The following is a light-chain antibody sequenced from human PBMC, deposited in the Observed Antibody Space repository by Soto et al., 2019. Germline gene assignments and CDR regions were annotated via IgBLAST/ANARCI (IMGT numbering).Light chain of an antibody. CDR3: QQYKNWPL. V-gene: IGKV3-15*01. CDR1: QSVDNN. J-gene: IGKJ5*01. CDR2: GSF. Sequence: EIVMTQSPVTLSASPGESATLSCRASQSVDNNVAWYQQKPGQAPRLLIVGSFARATGIPARFSGSGFGTEFTLTISSLQSEDFAVYYCQQYKNWPLFGQGTRLEIK.